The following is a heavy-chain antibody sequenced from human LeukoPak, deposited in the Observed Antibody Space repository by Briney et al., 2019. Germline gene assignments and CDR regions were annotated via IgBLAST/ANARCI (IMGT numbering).Heavy chain of an antibody. CDR1: GFTFSDYY. V-gene: IGHV3-11*04. CDR3: AREGGSSWYFDY. D-gene: IGHD6-13*01. J-gene: IGHJ4*02. Sequence: PGGSLRLSCAASGFTFSDYYMSWIRQAPGKGLECVSYISSSGNTTYHADSVKGRFTISRDNAKNSLYLQMSSLRAEDTAVYYCAREGGSSWYFDYWGQGTLVTVSS. CDR2: ISSSGNTT.